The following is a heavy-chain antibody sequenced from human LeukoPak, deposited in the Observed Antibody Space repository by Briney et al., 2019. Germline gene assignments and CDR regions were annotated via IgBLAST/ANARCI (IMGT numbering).Heavy chain of an antibody. CDR3: ARETGTGALNYYYYYGMDV. J-gene: IGHJ6*02. V-gene: IGHV1-2*02. Sequence: GASVKVSCKASGYTFTGYYMHWVRQAPGQGLEWMGWINPNSGGTNYAQKFQGRVTMTRDTSISTAYMELSRLRSDDTAVYYCARETGTGALNYYYYYGMDVWGQGTTVTVSS. D-gene: IGHD1-1*01. CDR1: GYTFTGYY. CDR2: INPNSGGT.